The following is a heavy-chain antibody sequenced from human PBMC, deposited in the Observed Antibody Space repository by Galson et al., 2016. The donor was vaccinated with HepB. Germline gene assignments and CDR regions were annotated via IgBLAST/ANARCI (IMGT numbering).Heavy chain of an antibody. D-gene: IGHD1-20*01. J-gene: IGHJ4*02. CDR1: GGSVSSGSYY. Sequence: SETLSLTCTVSGGSVSSGSYYWSWIRQPPGKGLEWIGYIYYNGNTKYNPSLKSRVTISVDTSKNQFSLKLSSVTAADTAVYYCARVGYNWNDGRRLNYCFDYWGQGILVTVSS. V-gene: IGHV4-61*01. CDR2: IYYNGNT. CDR3: ARVGYNWNDGRRLNYCFDY.